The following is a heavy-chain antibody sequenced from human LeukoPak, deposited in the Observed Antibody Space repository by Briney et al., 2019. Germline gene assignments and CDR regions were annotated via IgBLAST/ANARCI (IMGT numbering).Heavy chain of an antibody. CDR1: GFAFSGYY. V-gene: IGHV3-23*01. Sequence: GGSLRLSCAASGFAFSGYYMSWVRQAPGKGLEWVSGISGSGGGTYYADSVKGRFTISRGNSENTLYLQMNSLGADDTAVYYCARGRIGPDYWGQGTLVTVSS. D-gene: IGHD3/OR15-3a*01. CDR3: ARGRIGPDY. CDR2: ISGSGGGT. J-gene: IGHJ4*02.